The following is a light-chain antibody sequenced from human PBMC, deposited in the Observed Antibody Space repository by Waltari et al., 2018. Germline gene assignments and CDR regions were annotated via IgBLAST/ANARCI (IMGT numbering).Light chain of an antibody. Sequence: QSALTQPASVSGSPGQSVTIFCAGTSNDVGGYNSVSWYQDHPGQAPRVIIYDVSDRPSVVSDRFSGSKSGNTASLTISGLQAEDEADYYCSSQSSNDVVLFGGGTKLTVL. J-gene: IGLJ2*01. CDR1: SNDVGGYNS. CDR3: SSQSSNDVVL. V-gene: IGLV2-14*03. CDR2: DVS.